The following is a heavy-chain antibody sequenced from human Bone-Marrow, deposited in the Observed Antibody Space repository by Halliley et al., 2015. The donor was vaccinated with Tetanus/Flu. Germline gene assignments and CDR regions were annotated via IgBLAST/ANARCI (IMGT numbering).Heavy chain of an antibody. Sequence: VSGINWNGGSTFYADSVKGRFTISRDNAKNSLYLQMNSLRAEDTALYYCARSIVVVPDFYDYWGQGTLVTVSS. CDR2: INWNGGST. CDR3: ARSIVVVPDFYDY. V-gene: IGHV3-20*03. J-gene: IGHJ4*02. D-gene: IGHD2-2*01.